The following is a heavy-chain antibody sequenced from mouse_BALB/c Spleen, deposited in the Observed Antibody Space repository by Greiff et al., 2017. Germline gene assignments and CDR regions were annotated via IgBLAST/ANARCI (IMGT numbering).Heavy chain of an antibody. V-gene: IGHV1S135*01. D-gene: IGHD2-10*01. Sequence: VQLQQSGPELVKPWASVKVSCKASGYSFTDYNMYWVKQSHGKSLEWIGYIDPYNGGTSYNQKFKGKATLTVDKSSSTAYMELARLTSEDSAIYYCARSYYGNYWFAYWGQGTLVTVSA. CDR3: ARSYYGNYWFAY. CDR1: GYSFTDYN. CDR2: IDPYNGGT. J-gene: IGHJ3*01.